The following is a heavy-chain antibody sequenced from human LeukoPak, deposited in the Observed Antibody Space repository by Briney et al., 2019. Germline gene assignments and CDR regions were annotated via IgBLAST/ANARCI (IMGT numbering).Heavy chain of an antibody. Sequence: GGSLRLSCAASGFTFSSYSMNWVRQAPGKGLEWVSYISSSSSTIYYADSVKGRFTISRDNAKNSLYLQMNSLRAEDTAVYYCARDVGSYYDSSGVFDIWGQGTMVTVSS. CDR3: ARDVGSYYDSSGVFDI. D-gene: IGHD3-22*01. V-gene: IGHV3-48*01. CDR2: ISSSSSTI. J-gene: IGHJ3*02. CDR1: GFTFSSYS.